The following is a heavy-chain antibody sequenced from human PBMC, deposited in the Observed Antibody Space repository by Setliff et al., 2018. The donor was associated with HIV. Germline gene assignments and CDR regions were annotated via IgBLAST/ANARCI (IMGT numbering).Heavy chain of an antibody. CDR2: IRSKANSYAT. V-gene: IGHV3-73*01. CDR3: SGWKGDYYDSSGINGY. Sequence: PGGSLRLSCAVSGFTFSGSAMHWVRQASGKGLEWVGRIRSKANSYATGYAASVKGRFTISRDDSKNTAYLQMNSLKTDDTAMYYCSGWKGDYYDSSGINGYWGQGTLVTVSS. J-gene: IGHJ4*02. CDR1: GFTFSGSA. D-gene: IGHD3-22*01.